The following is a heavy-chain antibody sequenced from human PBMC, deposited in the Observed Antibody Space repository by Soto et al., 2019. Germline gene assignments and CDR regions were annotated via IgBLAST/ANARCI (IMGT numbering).Heavy chain of an antibody. CDR2: ISAYNGNT. CDR1: GYTFTSYG. V-gene: IGHV1-18*01. Sequence: QVQLVQSGAEVKKPGASVKVSCKASGYTFTSYGISWVRQAPGQGLEWMGWISAYNGNTNYAQKLQGRVTMTTDTATSTAYMELRSLRSDDTAVYYCARDVGMVATFDLLRGGFDPWGQGTLVTVSS. J-gene: IGHJ5*02. D-gene: IGHD5-12*01. CDR3: ARDVGMVATFDLLRGGFDP.